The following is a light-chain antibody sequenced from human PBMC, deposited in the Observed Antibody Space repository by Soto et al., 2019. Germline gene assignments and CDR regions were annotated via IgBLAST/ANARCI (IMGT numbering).Light chain of an antibody. CDR1: QGIRDA. V-gene: IGKV1-17*01. CDR3: LQHNSYPQT. J-gene: IGKJ1*01. Sequence: DIQMTQSPSSLSASVGDRVNITCRASQGIRDALGWYQEKPGKAPKRLIYAASGLQSGVPSRFSGSGSGTEFTLTISSLQPEDFATYYCLQHNSYPQTFGQGTKVEIK. CDR2: AAS.